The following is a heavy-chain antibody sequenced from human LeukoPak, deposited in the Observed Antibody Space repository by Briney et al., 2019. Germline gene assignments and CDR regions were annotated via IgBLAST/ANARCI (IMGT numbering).Heavy chain of an antibody. J-gene: IGHJ3*02. CDR1: GFIFTNYW. CDR3: ARDFGPSTAAWGAFDI. V-gene: IGHV3-7*01. Sequence: GGSLRLSCVASGFIFTNYWMAWVRQAPGKGLEWVADIKDDGSGEYYVDSVKGRFTIFRDNAKKSLYLQMNSLRAEDTAVYYCARDFGPSTAAWGAFDIWAQGTMVIVSS. D-gene: IGHD6-6*01. CDR2: IKDDGSGE.